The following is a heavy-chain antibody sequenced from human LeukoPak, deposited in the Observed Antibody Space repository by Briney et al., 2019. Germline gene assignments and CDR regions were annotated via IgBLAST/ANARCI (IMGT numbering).Heavy chain of an antibody. J-gene: IGHJ6*03. CDR1: GFTFSSYW. CDR3: ARDTSGTLSYYYYYMDV. D-gene: IGHD1-1*01. V-gene: IGHV3-7*01. Sequence: GGSLRLSCAASGFTFSSYWMSWVRQAPGKGLEWVANIKQDGSEKYYVDSVKGRFTISRDNAKNSLYLQMNSLRAEDTAVYYCARDTSGTLSYYYYYMDVWGKGTTVTVSS. CDR2: IKQDGSEK.